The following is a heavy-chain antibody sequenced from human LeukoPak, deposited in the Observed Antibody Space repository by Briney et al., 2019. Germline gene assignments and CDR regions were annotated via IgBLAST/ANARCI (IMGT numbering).Heavy chain of an antibody. J-gene: IGHJ6*02. CDR3: AKVKEWGVVPYYYYYGMDV. CDR1: GFTFSSYA. Sequence: GGSLGLSCAASGFTFSSYAMSWVRQAPGKGLEWVSAISGSGGSTYYADSVKGRFTISRDNSKNTLYLQMNSLRAEDTAVYYCAKVKEWGVVPYYYYYGMDVWGQGTTVTVSS. CDR2: ISGSGGST. D-gene: IGHD2-2*01. V-gene: IGHV3-23*01.